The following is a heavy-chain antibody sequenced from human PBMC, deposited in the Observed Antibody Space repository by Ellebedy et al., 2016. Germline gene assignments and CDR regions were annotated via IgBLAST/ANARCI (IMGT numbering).Heavy chain of an antibody. D-gene: IGHD6-19*01. CDR1: GGSVSSDY. Sequence: SETLSLTCNVSGGSVSSDYWNWIRRPPGKGLEWIGYVFHTGTTNYNPSLKSRVTMSVDTSKSQFSLRLTSVTAADTAVYYCAKWNGGWYAFDVWGRGTMVTVSS. J-gene: IGHJ3*01. CDR2: VFHTGTT. CDR3: AKWNGGWYAFDV. V-gene: IGHV4-59*02.